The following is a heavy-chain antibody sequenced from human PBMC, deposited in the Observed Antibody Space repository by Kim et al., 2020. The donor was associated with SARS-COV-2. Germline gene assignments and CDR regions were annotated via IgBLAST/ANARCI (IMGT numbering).Heavy chain of an antibody. V-gene: IGHV5-51*01. Sequence: YRPPFESQVTISADKSNSAAYLQWSSLKASDTAVYFCARLYGSGNYYFDYWGQGTLVTVSS. CDR3: ARLYGSGNYYFDY. D-gene: IGHD3-10*01. J-gene: IGHJ4*02.